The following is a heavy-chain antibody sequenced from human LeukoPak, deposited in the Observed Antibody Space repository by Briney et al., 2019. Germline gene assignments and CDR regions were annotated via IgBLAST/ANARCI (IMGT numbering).Heavy chain of an antibody. D-gene: IGHD3-3*01. CDR1: GGSISSGDYY. CDR3: ARGEYYDFWSGYSGLSWFDP. V-gene: IGHV4-30-4*01. Sequence: SSETLSLTRTVSGGSISSGDYYWSWIRQPPGKGLEWIGCIYYSGSTYYNPSLKSRVTISVDTSKNQFSLKLSSVTAADTAVYYCARGEYYDFWSGYSGLSWFDPWGQGTLVTVSS. CDR2: IYYSGST. J-gene: IGHJ5*02.